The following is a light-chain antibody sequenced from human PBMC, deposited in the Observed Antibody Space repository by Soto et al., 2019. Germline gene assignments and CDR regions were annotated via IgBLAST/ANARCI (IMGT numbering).Light chain of an antibody. CDR1: QSVSSY. CDR3: QQRTNWPRSFT. V-gene: IGKV3-11*01. J-gene: IGKJ3*01. CDR2: DTS. Sequence: EIVLTQSPATLSLSPGERATLSCRASQSVSSYLAWYQQKPGQAPRLPIYDTSKRATGIPARFSGSGSGTDFTLTISRLEPEDFAVYYCQQRTNWPRSFTFGPGTKVDIK.